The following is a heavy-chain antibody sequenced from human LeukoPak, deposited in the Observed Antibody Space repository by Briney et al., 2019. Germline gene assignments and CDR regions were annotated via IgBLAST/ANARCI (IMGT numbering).Heavy chain of an antibody. J-gene: IGHJ5*02. CDR2: IYPGDSDT. Sequence: GESLKISCKGSGYTFTAYWIGWVRQMPGKGLEWMGIIYPGDSDTRYSPSFQGQVTISADKSINTAYLQWSSLKASDTAMYYCASPPYYYDSSGYISWGQGTLVTVSS. CDR3: ASPPYYYDSSGYIS. CDR1: GYTFTAYW. V-gene: IGHV5-51*01. D-gene: IGHD3-22*01.